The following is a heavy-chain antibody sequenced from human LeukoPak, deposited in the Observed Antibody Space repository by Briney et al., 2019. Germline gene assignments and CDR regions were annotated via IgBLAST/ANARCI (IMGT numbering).Heavy chain of an antibody. D-gene: IGHD3-3*01. CDR1: GGSMRNENYD. J-gene: IGHJ6*03. V-gene: IGHV4-39*01. CDR3: ARHFHYDFWSGYYRQNRQNRDHFYYMDV. CDR2: IFYSGSA. Sequence: PSETLSLTCTISGGSMRNENYDWGWIRQPPGKGLEWIGSIFYSGSADCNPSLQSRVTMSVETSNNQLSLKLSSVTAADTAVYYCARHFHYDFWSGYYRQNRQNRDHFYYMDVWGKGITVTVSS.